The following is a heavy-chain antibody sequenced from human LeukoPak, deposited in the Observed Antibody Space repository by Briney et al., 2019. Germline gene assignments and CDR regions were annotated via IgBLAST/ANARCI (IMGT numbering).Heavy chain of an antibody. CDR1: GYTFTDYS. CDR3: ARDLYCNSAKCYSNWLGT. CDR2: INPKNGGT. J-gene: IGHJ5*02. Sequence: ASVKVSCKPSGYTFTDYSIHWLRQVPGQGPEWIGWINPKNGGTNYAQTFQGRVTMTRDTSITTAYMELSSLRSDDTAVYYCARDLYCNSAKCYSNWLGTWGQGTLVTVSS. D-gene: IGHD2/OR15-2a*01. V-gene: IGHV1-2*02.